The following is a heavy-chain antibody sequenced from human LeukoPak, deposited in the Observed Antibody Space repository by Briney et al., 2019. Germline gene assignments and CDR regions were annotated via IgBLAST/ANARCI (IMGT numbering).Heavy chain of an antibody. Sequence: SETLSLTCTVSGGSISSSSYYWSWIRQPPGKGLEWIGEINHSGSTNYNPALKSRVTISVDTSKNQFSLKLSSVTAADTAVYYCARLRPIWTGYYYYYMDVWGKGTTVTVSS. CDR2: INHSGST. D-gene: IGHD3/OR15-3a*01. CDR3: ARLRPIWTGYYYYYMDV. V-gene: IGHV4-39*07. CDR1: GGSISSSSYY. J-gene: IGHJ6*03.